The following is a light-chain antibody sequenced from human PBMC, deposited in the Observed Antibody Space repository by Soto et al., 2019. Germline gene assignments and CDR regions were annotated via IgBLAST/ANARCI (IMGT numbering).Light chain of an antibody. V-gene: IGKV1-12*02. Sequence: DIQMTQSPSSVSASVGDRVTITCRASQGISSWLAWYQQKPGKAPKLLIYAAPSLQSGVPSRFSGTGSVTDLTLPISSLQAEDFATYYCHPANSLPYPFGQPTKLPIK. CDR3: HPANSLPYP. CDR1: QGISSW. J-gene: IGKJ2*01. CDR2: AAP.